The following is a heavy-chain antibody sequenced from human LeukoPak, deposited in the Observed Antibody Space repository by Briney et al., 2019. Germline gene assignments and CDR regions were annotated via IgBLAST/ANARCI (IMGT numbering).Heavy chain of an antibody. V-gene: IGHV1-18*01. CDR3: ARVRYYDSSGYYYYFDY. D-gene: IGHD3-22*01. Sequence: ASVKVSCKASGYTFTSYGISWVRRAPGQGLEWMGWISAYNGNTNYAQRLQGRVTMTTDTSTSTAYMELRSLRSDDTAVYYCARVRYYDSSGYYYYFDYWGQGTLVTVSS. J-gene: IGHJ4*02. CDR2: ISAYNGNT. CDR1: GYTFTSYG.